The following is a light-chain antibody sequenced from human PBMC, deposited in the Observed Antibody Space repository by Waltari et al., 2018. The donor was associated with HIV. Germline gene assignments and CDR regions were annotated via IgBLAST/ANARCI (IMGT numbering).Light chain of an antibody. CDR3: QSYDNSLSGSI. CDR2: LNT. CDR1: SSNIGAGSD. Sequence: QSFLAQPPSVSGAPGQRVTLSCIGSSSNIGAGSDVHWYQHFPGVAPKLVVYLNTTLPSGVPDRFSGSKSGASASLVIAGLQAEDEADYYCQSYDNSLSGSIFGGGTKLTVL. J-gene: IGLJ2*01. V-gene: IGLV1-40*03.